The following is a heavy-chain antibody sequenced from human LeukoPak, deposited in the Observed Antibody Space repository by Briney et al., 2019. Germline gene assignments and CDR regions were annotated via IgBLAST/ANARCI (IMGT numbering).Heavy chain of an antibody. CDR3: ARGYSGYEQAFDY. D-gene: IGHD5-12*01. CDR1: GFTVSSNY. Sequence: GGSLRLSCAASGFTVSSNYMSWVRQAPGKVLEWVSVIYSGGSTYYADSVKGRFTISRDNSKNTLYLQMNSLRAEDTAVYYCARGYSGYEQAFDYWGQGTLVTVSS. J-gene: IGHJ4*02. V-gene: IGHV3-53*01. CDR2: IYSGGST.